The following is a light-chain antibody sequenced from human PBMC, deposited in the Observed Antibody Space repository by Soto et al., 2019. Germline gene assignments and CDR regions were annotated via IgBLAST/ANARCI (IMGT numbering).Light chain of an antibody. CDR3: TSYTSSSTIL. CDR1: SSDVGGYNY. CDR2: DVS. Sequence: QSALTQPASVSGSPGQSITISCTGTSSDVGGYNYVSWYQQHTGKAPKLMIYDVSNRPSGASNRFSGSKSGNTASLTISGLQAEDEADYYCTSYTSSSTILFGGGTKVTVL. J-gene: IGLJ2*01. V-gene: IGLV2-14*01.